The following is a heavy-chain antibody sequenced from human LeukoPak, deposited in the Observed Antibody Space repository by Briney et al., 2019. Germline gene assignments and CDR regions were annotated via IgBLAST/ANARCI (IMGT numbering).Heavy chain of an antibody. CDR3: APATPGTVGKYYFDY. Sequence: ASVKVSCKASGYTFTGYYMHWVRQAPGQGLEWMGWINPNSGGTNYAQKFQGRVTTARDTSISTAYMELSRLSSDDTGVYYCAPATPGTVGKYYFDYWGQGTLVTVSS. V-gene: IGHV1-2*02. CDR2: INPNSGGT. J-gene: IGHJ4*02. D-gene: IGHD6-13*01. CDR1: GYTFTGYY.